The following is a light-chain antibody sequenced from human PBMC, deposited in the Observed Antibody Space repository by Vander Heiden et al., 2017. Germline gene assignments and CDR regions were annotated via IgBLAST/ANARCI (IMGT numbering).Light chain of an antibody. V-gene: IGLV1-44*01. CDR3: AAWDGSLNGWL. CDR1: SSSIGRNS. Sequence: QSVLTQPPSASGTPGQRVTISCSGSSSSIGRNSVNWYQQVPGTAPKLLIYINNQRPSGVPDRFSGSKSGTSASVAISGLQSEDEADYYCAAWDGSLNGWLFGGGTKLTVL. J-gene: IGLJ3*02. CDR2: INN.